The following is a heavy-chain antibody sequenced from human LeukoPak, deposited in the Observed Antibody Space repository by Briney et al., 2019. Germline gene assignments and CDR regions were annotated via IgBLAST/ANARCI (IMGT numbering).Heavy chain of an antibody. CDR1: GYTFTSYY. J-gene: IGHJ4*02. D-gene: IGHD2-15*01. CDR2: MNPHSGDA. Sequence: ASVKVSCKTSGYTFTSYYINWVRQATGQGLEWMGWMNPHSGDADYAQNFQGRVTMTRSTSITTAYMELSSLTSEDTAVYYCASRAVNSAGLLPFDYWGQGALVTVSS. CDR3: ASRAVNSAGLLPFDY. V-gene: IGHV1-8*01.